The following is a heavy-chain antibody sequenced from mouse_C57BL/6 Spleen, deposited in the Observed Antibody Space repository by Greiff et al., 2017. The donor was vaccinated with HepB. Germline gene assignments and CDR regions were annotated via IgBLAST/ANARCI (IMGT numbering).Heavy chain of an antibody. V-gene: IGHV1-15*01. CDR1: GYTFTDYE. CDR2: IDPETGGT. J-gene: IGHJ4*01. D-gene: IGHD1-1*01. Sequence: LVESGAELVRPGASVTLSCKASGYTFTDYEMHWVKQTPVHGLEWIGAIDPETGGTAYNQKFKGKAILTADKSSSTAYMELRSLTSEDSAVYYCTREGYGSSVYAMDYWGQGTSVSVSS. CDR3: TREGYGSSVYAMDY.